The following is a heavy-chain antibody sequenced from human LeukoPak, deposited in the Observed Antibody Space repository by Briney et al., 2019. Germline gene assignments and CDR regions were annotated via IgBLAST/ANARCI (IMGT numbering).Heavy chain of an antibody. V-gene: IGHV1-24*01. Sequence: GASVKVSCKASGYTLSVLSIHLGRQAPGNARESTVAFIPEDGETIYAQKLQGRVTMTEDTSTDTAYMELSSLRSEDTAVYYCAHQRRYYGSGSYYNEYYFDYWGQGTLVTVSS. CDR3: AHQRRYYGSGSYYNEYYFDY. CDR2: FIPEDGET. CDR1: GYTLSVLS. J-gene: IGHJ4*02. D-gene: IGHD3-10*01.